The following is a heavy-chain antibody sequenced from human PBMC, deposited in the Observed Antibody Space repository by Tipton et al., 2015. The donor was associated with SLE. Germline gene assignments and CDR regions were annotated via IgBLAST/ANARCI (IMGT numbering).Heavy chain of an antibody. CDR2: IYYSGST. Sequence: LRLSCAASGFTFSNYEMNWVRQAPGKGLEWIGDIYYSGSTNYNPSLKSRVTISVGTSKNQFSLKLSSVTAADTAVYYCAREGFYDSSGYSSTWAFDIWGQGTMVTVSS. V-gene: IGHV4-59*01. D-gene: IGHD3-22*01. J-gene: IGHJ3*02. CDR1: GFTFSNYE. CDR3: AREGFYDSSGYSSTWAFDI.